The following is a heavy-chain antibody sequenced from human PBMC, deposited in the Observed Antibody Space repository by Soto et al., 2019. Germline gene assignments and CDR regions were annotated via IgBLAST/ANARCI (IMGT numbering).Heavy chain of an antibody. CDR2: INHSGST. V-gene: IGHV4-34*01. J-gene: IGHJ4*02. CDR1: GGSFSGYY. D-gene: IGHD1-26*01. Sequence: SLTCAVYGGSFSGYYWSWIRQPPGKGLEWIGEINHSGSTNYNPSLKSRVTISVDTSKNQFSLKLSSVTAADTAVYYCARRGGSYARDYWGQGTLVTVSS. CDR3: ARRGGSYARDY.